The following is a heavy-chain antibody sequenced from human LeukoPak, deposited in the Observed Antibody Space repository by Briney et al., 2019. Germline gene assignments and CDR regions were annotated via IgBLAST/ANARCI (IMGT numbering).Heavy chain of an antibody. D-gene: IGHD6-13*01. V-gene: IGHV3-30*02. J-gene: IGHJ4*02. CDR1: GFTLSSYG. CDR3: AKVGHYSSSWDFDY. Sequence: GGSLRLSCAASGFTLSSYGMHWVRQAPGKGLEWVAFIRYDGSNKYYADSVKGRFTISRDNSKNTLYLQMNSLRAEDTAVYYCAKVGHYSSSWDFDYWGQGTLVTVSS. CDR2: IRYDGSNK.